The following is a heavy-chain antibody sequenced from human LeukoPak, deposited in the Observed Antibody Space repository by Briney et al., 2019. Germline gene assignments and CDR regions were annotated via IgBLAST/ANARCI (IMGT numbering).Heavy chain of an antibody. V-gene: IGHV4-39*02. Sequence: SETLSLTCTVSGGSIISGTHYWGWIRQPQGKGLEWIGSVYYSGHTYYNPSLRSRVSIPVDASKNQFSLTLSSVTAADTPVYYCARDQEGITTFGVRDYYTDVWGKGTTVTVSS. CDR1: GGSIISGTHY. D-gene: IGHD3-3*01. J-gene: IGHJ6*03. CDR3: ARDQEGITTFGVRDYYTDV. CDR2: VYYSGHT.